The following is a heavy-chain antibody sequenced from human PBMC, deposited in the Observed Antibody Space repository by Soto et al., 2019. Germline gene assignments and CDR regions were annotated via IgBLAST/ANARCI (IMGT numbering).Heavy chain of an antibody. V-gene: IGHV3-30*18. CDR2: ISYDGSNK. CDR3: AKDMFVLMVYAMGLDAFDI. Sequence: GGSLRLSCAASGFTFSSYGMHWVRQAPGKGLEWVAVISYDGSNKYYAASGKGRFPIARDNSKNTLYLQMNSLRAEDTAVYYCAKDMFVLMVYAMGLDAFDIWGQGTMVTVSS. D-gene: IGHD2-8*01. J-gene: IGHJ3*02. CDR1: GFTFSSYG.